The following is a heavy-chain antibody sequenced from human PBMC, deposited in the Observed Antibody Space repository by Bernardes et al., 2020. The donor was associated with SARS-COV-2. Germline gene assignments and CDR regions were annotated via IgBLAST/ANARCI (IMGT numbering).Heavy chain of an antibody. V-gene: IGHV2-5*02. CDR1: GFSLTTTGVG. CDR3: AHRASFYDVDDDYYSEFDY. Sequence: SGPTLVKPTQTLTLTCTFSGFSLTTTGVGVGLIHQPPGQALEWLALIYWDDYDRSSTSLMNRLTITKDTSTEQVVLTLTNMDPVDTATSDCAHRASFYDVDDDYYSEFDYCGQGTLVTVST. J-gene: IGHJ4*02. CDR2: IYWDDYD. D-gene: IGHD3-16*01.